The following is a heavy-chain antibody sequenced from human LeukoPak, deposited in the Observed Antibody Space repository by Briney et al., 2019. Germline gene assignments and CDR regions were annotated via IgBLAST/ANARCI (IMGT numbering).Heavy chain of an antibody. Sequence: ASVKVSCKASGYTFTSYDINWVRQATGQGPEWMGWINPNRGNTRYAQNFQGRVTMTRNTSISTAYMELSSLRSEDTAVYYCARALPGTMVRGPEGPRYYYYGMDVWGQGTTVTVSS. CDR3: ARALPGTMVRGPEGPRYYYYGMDV. CDR1: GYTFTSYD. J-gene: IGHJ6*01. CDR2: INPNRGNT. V-gene: IGHV1-8*01. D-gene: IGHD3-10*01.